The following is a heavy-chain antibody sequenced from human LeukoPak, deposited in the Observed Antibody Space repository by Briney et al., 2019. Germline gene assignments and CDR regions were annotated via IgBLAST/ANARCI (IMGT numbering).Heavy chain of an antibody. J-gene: IGHJ4*02. V-gene: IGHV3-53*01. CDR3: ARRAGAYSHPYHY. Sequence: PGGTLRLTCTVSGFTVSSNSMSWVRQAPGKGLEWVSFIYSDNTHYSDYVKGRFTITRDNSKNTLYLQMNSLRAEDTAVYYCARRAGAYSHPYHYGGQKTLVSVS. CDR2: IYSDNT. CDR1: GFTVSSNS. D-gene: IGHD4/OR15-4a*01.